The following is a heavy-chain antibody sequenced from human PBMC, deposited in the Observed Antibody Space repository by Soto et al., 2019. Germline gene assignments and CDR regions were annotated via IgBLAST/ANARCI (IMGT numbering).Heavy chain of an antibody. CDR2: IYPGDSDT. J-gene: IGHJ6*02. CDR3: AGGGTDYYYGMDV. CDR1: GFSFTVNW. Sequence: GESLKISCRGSGFSFTVNWIGWVRQMPGAGLEWMGIIYPGDSDTRYSPSFQGQVTISADKSISTAYLQWSSLKASDTAMYYCAGGGTDYYYGMDVWGQGTTVTVSS. V-gene: IGHV5-51*01.